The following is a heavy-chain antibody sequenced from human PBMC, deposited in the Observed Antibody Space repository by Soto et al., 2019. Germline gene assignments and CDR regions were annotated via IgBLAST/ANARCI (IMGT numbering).Heavy chain of an antibody. V-gene: IGHV3-15*01. CDR1: GFMFSSAW. CDR2: IKSKTDGGAR. D-gene: IGHD1-1*01. Sequence: EVQLVESGGDLVEPGGSLRLSCVTSGFMFSSAWMSWVRQAPGKGLEWVGRIKSKTDGGARDYVAPVNSRFSISRDDSKSTLYLQTNSLRAEDTALYYCVEGWNDFWGQGTLVTVSS. J-gene: IGHJ4*02. CDR3: VEGWNDF.